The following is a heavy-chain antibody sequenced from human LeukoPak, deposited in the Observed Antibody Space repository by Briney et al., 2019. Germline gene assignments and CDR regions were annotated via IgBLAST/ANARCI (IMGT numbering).Heavy chain of an antibody. CDR2: IRYDGNDK. CDR1: GFTFSNYG. J-gene: IGHJ4*02. V-gene: IGHV3-30*02. CDR3: TKDWAGFDN. Sequence: GRSLRLSCAASGFTFSNYGMHWVRQAPGKGLEWVAFIRYDGNDKYYADSVKGRFTISRDNSKNTLYLQMNNLRVEDTAVYYCTKDWAGFDNWGQGTLVTVSS. D-gene: IGHD3-16*01.